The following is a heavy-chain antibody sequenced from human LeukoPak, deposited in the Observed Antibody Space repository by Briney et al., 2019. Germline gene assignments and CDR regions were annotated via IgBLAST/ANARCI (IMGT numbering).Heavy chain of an antibody. CDR2: IIPIFGTT. CDR3: ARDYYYDSSGYHPAEYFNH. Sequence: GASVKVSCKASGSTFSSYDISWVRQAPGPGLEWMARIIPIFGTTNYAQKFQGRVTITADTSASIAYMDLRSLRSEDTAVYYCARDYYYDSSGYHPAEYFNHWGQGTLVTVSS. J-gene: IGHJ1*01. CDR1: GSTFSSYD. V-gene: IGHV1-69*06. D-gene: IGHD3-22*01.